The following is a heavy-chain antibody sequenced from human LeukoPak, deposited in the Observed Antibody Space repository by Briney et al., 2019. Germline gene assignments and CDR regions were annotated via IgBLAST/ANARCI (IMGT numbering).Heavy chain of an antibody. J-gene: IGHJ6*03. CDR2: MNPNSGNT. V-gene: IGHV1-8*03. CDR3: ARGPGIPDYYYYYMDV. Sequence: ASVTVSFKASGYTFTSYDINWVRQATGQGLAGMGWMNPNSGNTGYAQKFQGRVTITRNTSISTAYMELSSLRSEDTAVYYCARGPGIPDYYYYYMDVWGKGTTVPVCS. CDR1: GYTFTSYD. D-gene: IGHD1-14*01.